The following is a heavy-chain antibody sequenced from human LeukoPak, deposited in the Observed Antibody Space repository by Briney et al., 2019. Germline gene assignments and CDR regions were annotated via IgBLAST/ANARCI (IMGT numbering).Heavy chain of an antibody. J-gene: IGHJ4*02. Sequence: GGSLRLSCAASGFTFSRYWMSWVRQAPGKGLEWVANIKEDGSRNHYVDSVKGRFTISRDNAKNSLYLQMNSLRAEDTAVYYCASTSNSALGLPYFDHWGQGSLVTVSS. V-gene: IGHV3-7*05. CDR3: ASTSNSALGLPYFDH. D-gene: IGHD5-18*01. CDR1: GFTFSRYW. CDR2: IKEDGSRN.